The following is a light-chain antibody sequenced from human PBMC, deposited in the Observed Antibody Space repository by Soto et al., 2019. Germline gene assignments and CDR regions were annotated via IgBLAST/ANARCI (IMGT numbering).Light chain of an antibody. CDR1: QSVSSSY. J-gene: IGKJ3*01. V-gene: IGKV3-20*01. Sequence: EIVLTQSPGTLSLSPGERATLSCRASQSVSSSYLAWFQQKPGQAPRLLIYGASNRATGIPDRFSGSVSGTDFTLTISRLEPEDFAVYYCQQYGSSPGLFTFGPGTKVDIK. CDR3: QQYGSSPGLFT. CDR2: GAS.